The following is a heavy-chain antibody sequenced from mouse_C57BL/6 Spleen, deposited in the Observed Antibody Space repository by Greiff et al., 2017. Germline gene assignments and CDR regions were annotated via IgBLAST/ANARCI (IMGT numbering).Heavy chain of an antibody. CDR3: ARGTLWLRRGGYFDV. D-gene: IGHD2-2*01. CDR2: ISDGGSYT. Sequence: EVKVVESGGGLVKPGGSLKLSCAASGFTFSSYAMSWVRQTPEKRLEWVATISDGGSYTYYPDNVKGRFTISRDNAKNNLYLQMSHLKSEDTAMYYGARGTLWLRRGGYFDVWGTGTTVTVSS. V-gene: IGHV5-4*03. J-gene: IGHJ1*03. CDR1: GFTFSSYA.